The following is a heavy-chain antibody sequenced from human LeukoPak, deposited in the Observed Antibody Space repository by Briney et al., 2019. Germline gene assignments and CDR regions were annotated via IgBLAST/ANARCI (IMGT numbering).Heavy chain of an antibody. CDR2: FDPEDGET. V-gene: IGHV1-24*01. J-gene: IGHJ4*02. CDR1: GYTLTELS. D-gene: IGHD3-9*01. CDR3: ATDILTGYYRRRLGY. Sequence: ASVEVSCKVSGYTLTELSMHWVRQAHGKGLEWMGGFDPEDGETIYAQKFQGRVTMTEDTSTDTAYMELSSLRSEDTAVYYCATDILTGYYRRRLGYWGQGTLVTVSS.